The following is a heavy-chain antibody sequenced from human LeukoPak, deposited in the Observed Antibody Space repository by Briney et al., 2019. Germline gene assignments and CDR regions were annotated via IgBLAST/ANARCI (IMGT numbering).Heavy chain of an antibody. J-gene: IGHJ5*02. Sequence: SETLSLTCTVSGGSITSTNYYWGWIRQPPGKGLEWIGSVSFSGSTHYNPSLKSRVTVFVETSENKFSLKVRSVTAADTAVYFCATRNSETAHDRWGQGILVTVSS. V-gene: IGHV4-39*01. CDR1: GGSITSTNYY. CDR2: VSFSGST. D-gene: IGHD2/OR15-2a*01. CDR3: ATRNSETAHDR.